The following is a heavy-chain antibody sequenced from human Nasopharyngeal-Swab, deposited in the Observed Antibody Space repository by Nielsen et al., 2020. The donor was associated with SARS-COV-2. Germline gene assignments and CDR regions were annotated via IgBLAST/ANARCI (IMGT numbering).Heavy chain of an antibody. D-gene: IGHD2-2*01. V-gene: IGHV3-30*18. CDR2: ISYDGSNK. CDR3: AKTELPYCSSTSCFSDY. CDR1: GFTFSSYG. J-gene: IGHJ4*02. Sequence: GESLKISCAASGFTFSSYGMHWVLQAPGKGLEWVAVISYDGSNKYYADSVKGRFTISRDNSKNTLYLQMNSLRAEDTAVYYCAKTELPYCSSTSCFSDYWGQGTLVTVSS.